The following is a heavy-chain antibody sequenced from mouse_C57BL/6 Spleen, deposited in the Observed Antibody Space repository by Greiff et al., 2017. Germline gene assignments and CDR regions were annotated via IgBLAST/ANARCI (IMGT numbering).Heavy chain of an antibody. Sequence: QVQLQQPGAELVMPGASVKLSCKASGYTFTSYWMHWVKQRPGQGLEWIGEIDPSDSYTNYNQKLKGKSTLTVDKSSSTAYMQLSSLTSEDSAVYYCTRRDGYYYFDYWGQGTTLTVSS. D-gene: IGHD2-3*01. CDR1: GYTFTSYW. V-gene: IGHV1-69*01. CDR2: IDPSDSYT. CDR3: TRRDGYYYFDY. J-gene: IGHJ2*01.